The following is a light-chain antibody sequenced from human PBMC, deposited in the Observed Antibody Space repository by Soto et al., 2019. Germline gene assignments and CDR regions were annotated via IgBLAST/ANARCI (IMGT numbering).Light chain of an antibody. CDR1: QSVSSY. Sequence: EIVLTQSPATLSLSPGGRATLSCRASQSVSSYLAWYQQKPGQAPRLLIYDASNRATGIPARFSGSGSGTDFTLTISNLEPEDFAVYYCQQHSHWPPWTFGQGTKVDIK. J-gene: IGKJ1*01. CDR2: DAS. V-gene: IGKV3-11*01. CDR3: QQHSHWPPWT.